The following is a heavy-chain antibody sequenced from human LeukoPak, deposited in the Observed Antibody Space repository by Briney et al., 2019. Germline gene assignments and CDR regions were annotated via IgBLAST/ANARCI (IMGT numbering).Heavy chain of an antibody. Sequence: ASVKVSCKASGYTFTSYGISWVRQAPGQGLEWMGWISAYNGNTNYAQKLQGRVTMTTDTSTSTAYMELRSLRSDDTAVYYCAICWGDYVPCDAFDIWGQGTMVTVSS. J-gene: IGHJ3*02. CDR1: GYTFTSYG. CDR3: AICWGDYVPCDAFDI. CDR2: ISAYNGNT. D-gene: IGHD4-17*01. V-gene: IGHV1-18*01.